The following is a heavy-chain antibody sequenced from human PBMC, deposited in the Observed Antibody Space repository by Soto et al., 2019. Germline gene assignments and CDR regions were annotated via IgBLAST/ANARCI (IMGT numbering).Heavy chain of an antibody. CDR3: AREAGTFHN. CDR2: VHPDGSVG. V-gene: IGHV3-7*03. D-gene: IGHD6-19*01. J-gene: IGHJ4*02. CDR1: RFTFSTYY. Sequence: GGSLRLSCAASRFTFSTYYMNWVRHAPGKGLEWVANVHPDGSVGHEVDSVKGRFTISRHNAKNSAYLQMNSLRAEDTVGYYCAREAGTFHNWGRGALVTVSS.